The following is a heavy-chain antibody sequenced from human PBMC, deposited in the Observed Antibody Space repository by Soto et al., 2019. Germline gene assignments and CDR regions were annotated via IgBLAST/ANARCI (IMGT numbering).Heavy chain of an antibody. J-gene: IGHJ4*02. Sequence: QVQLVESGGGVVQPGRSLRLSCAASGFTFSSYAMHWVRQAPGKGLEWVAVISYDGSNKYYADSVKGRFTISRDNSKNTLYLQMNSLRAEDTAVYYCARAQGPWGQGTLVTVSS. CDR1: GFTFSSYA. CDR3: ARAQGP. V-gene: IGHV3-30-3*01. CDR2: ISYDGSNK.